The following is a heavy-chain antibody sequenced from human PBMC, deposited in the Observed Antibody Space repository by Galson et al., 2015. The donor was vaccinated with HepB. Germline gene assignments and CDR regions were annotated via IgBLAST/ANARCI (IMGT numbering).Heavy chain of an antibody. CDR2: INNDGSSI. CDR3: AREDGYCSRTTCWIFFEY. J-gene: IGHJ4*02. Sequence: SLRLSCAASGFGFSDDWMHWVRQTPGKGLVWVSRINNDGSSIRYADSVKGRFTISRDNAKNTLYLQMNSLRAEDSAVYYCAREDGYCSRTTCWIFFEYWGQGTLVTVSS. V-gene: IGHV3-74*01. CDR1: GFGFSDDW. D-gene: IGHD2-2*01.